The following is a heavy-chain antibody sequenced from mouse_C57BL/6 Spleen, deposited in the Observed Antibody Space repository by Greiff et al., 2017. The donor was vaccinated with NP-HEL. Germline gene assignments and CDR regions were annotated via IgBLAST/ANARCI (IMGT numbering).Heavy chain of an antibody. J-gene: IGHJ2*01. D-gene: IGHD1-1*01. CDR1: GYTFTDYY. V-gene: IGHV1-26*01. Sequence: EVQLQQSGPELVKPGASVKISCKASGYTFTDYYMNWVKQSHGKSLEWIGDINPNNGGTSYNQKFKGKATLTVDKSSSTAYMELRSLTSEDSAVYYCARCDGSSYVGENYFDYWGQGTTLTVSS. CDR3: ARCDGSSYVGENYFDY. CDR2: INPNNGGT.